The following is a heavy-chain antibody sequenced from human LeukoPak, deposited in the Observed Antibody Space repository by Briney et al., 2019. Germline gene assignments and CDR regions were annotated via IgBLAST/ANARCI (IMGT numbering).Heavy chain of an antibody. CDR3: ARSFAVVAATVDY. D-gene: IGHD2-15*01. J-gene: IGHJ4*02. Sequence: ASETLSLTCTVSGGSISSSNYYWGWIRQPPGKGLEWIGSIYYSGSTYYNPSLKSRVTISVDTSKNQFSLKLSSVTAADTAVYYCARSFAVVAATVDYWGQGTLVTVSS. CDR2: IYYSGST. CDR1: GGSISSSNYY. V-gene: IGHV4-39*01.